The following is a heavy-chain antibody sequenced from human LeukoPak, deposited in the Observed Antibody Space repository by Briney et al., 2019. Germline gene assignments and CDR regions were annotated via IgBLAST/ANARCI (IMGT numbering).Heavy chain of an antibody. CDR2: ISSSSSTI. D-gene: IGHD6-19*01. J-gene: IGHJ4*02. CDR1: GFTFSSYS. V-gene: IGHV3-48*01. Sequence: PGGSLRLSCAASGFTFSSYSMNWVRQAPGKGLEWVSYISSSSSTIYYADSVKGRFTISRDNAKNSLYLQMNSLRAEDTAVYYCARDRAFDSSGWYDYWGQGTLVTVSS. CDR3: ARDRAFDSSGWYDY.